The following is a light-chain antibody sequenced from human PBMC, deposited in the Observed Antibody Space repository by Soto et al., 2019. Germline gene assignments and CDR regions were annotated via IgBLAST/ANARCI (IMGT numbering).Light chain of an antibody. V-gene: IGLV2-11*01. Sequence: QSALTQPRSVSXSPGQSVTITCTGTSSDVGGYDYVSWCQQHPGKAPKLIIYDVTKRPSGVPDRFSGSKSGITASLTISGLQAEDEADYYCSSYAGSYTWVFGGGTKLTVL. CDR1: SSDVGGYDY. J-gene: IGLJ2*01. CDR3: SSYAGSYTWV. CDR2: DVT.